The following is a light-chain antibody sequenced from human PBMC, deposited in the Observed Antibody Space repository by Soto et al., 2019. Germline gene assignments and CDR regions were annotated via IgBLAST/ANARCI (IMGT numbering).Light chain of an antibody. CDR1: ALPKQY. CDR2: KGS. CDR3: QSADSSGTVV. Sequence: SYELTQPPSVSVSPGQTARITCSGDALPKQYAYWYQQKPGQAPVLVIYKGSERPSGIPERFSGSSSGTTVTLTISGVQAEDEADYYCQSADSSGTVVFGGGTKVTVL. V-gene: IGLV3-25*03. J-gene: IGLJ2*01.